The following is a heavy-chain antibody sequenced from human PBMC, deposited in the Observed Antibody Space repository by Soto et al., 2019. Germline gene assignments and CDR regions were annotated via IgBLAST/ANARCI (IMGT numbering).Heavy chain of an antibody. Sequence: SVKVSCKASGGTFSSYTISWVRQAPGQGLEWMGRIIPILGIANYAQKFQGRVTITADKSTSTAYMELSSLRSEDTAVYYCAREGGYCSSTSCYDTMNWFDPWGQGTLVTVSS. J-gene: IGHJ5*02. CDR2: IIPILGIA. D-gene: IGHD2-2*03. CDR3: AREGGYCSSTSCYDTMNWFDP. CDR1: GGTFSSYT. V-gene: IGHV1-69*04.